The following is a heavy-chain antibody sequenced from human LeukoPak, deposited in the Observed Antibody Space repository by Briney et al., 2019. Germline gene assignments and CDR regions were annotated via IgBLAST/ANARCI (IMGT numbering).Heavy chain of an antibody. V-gene: IGHV1-69*04. D-gene: IGHD1-26*01. CDR3: ARGYSGSYYRFDP. CDR1: GGTFSSYA. Sequence: GASVKVSCKASGGTFSSYANSWVRQAPGQGLEWMGRIIPILGIANYAQKFQGRVTITADKSTSTAYMELSSLRSEDTAVYYCARGYSGSYYRFDPWGQGTLVTVSS. J-gene: IGHJ5*02. CDR2: IIPILGIA.